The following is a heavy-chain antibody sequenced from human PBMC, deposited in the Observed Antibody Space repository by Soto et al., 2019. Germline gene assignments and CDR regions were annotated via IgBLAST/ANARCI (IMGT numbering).Heavy chain of an antibody. CDR1: GGTFSSYA. J-gene: IGHJ6*02. CDR3: ARGVLDPESTIFGVVIIPELGGYYYYGMDV. CDR2: IIPIFGTA. Sequence: QVQLVQSGAEVKKPGSSVKVSCKASGGTFSSYAISWVRQAPGQGLEWMGGIIPIFGTANYAQKFQGRVTITADESTSTAYMELSSLRSEDTAVYYCARGVLDPESTIFGVVIIPELGGYYYYGMDVWGQGTTVTVSS. V-gene: IGHV1-69*01. D-gene: IGHD3-3*01.